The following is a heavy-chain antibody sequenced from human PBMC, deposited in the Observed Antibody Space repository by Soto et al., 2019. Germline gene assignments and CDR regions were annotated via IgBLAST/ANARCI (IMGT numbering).Heavy chain of an antibody. CDR1: GFTFSSYD. J-gene: IGHJ6*02. V-gene: IGHV3-13*04. CDR2: IGTAGDT. Sequence: EVQLVESGGGLVQPGGSLRLSCAASGFTFSSYDMHWVRQATGKGLEWVSAIGTAGDTYYPGSVKGRFTISRENAKNSSYLQMNSLRAGDTAVYYCARGRGYSGYDYYYGMDVWGQGTTVTVSS. CDR3: ARGRGYSGYDYYYGMDV. D-gene: IGHD1-26*01.